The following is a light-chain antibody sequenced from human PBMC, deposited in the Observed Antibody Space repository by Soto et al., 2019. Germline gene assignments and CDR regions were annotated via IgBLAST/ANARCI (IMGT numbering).Light chain of an antibody. V-gene: IGLV1-40*01. J-gene: IGLJ3*02. CDR1: SSNIGAGYD. Sequence: QAVVTQPPSVSGAPGQRVTISCTGSSSNIGAGYDVHWYQQLPGTAPKLLIYGNSNRPSGVPDRFSGSKSGTSASLAITGLQAEDEADYYCQSYDSSVEEVFGGGTKLTVL. CDR3: QSYDSSVEEV. CDR2: GNS.